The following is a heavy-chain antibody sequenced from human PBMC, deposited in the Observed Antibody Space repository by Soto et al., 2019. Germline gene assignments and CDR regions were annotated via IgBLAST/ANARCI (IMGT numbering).Heavy chain of an antibody. V-gene: IGHV1-8*01. CDR1: GYTFSSYD. Sequence: QVQLVQSGAEVKKPGASVKVSCKASGYTFSSYDINWVRQATGQGLEWMGWLNPNSGDTGYAQKFXGXVXLAXNTSINTAYIERSSLTSDDTAVYYCATSGGGWYLYWGQGTLVTVSS. CDR2: LNPNSGDT. CDR3: ATSGGGWYLY. J-gene: IGHJ4*02. D-gene: IGHD6-19*01.